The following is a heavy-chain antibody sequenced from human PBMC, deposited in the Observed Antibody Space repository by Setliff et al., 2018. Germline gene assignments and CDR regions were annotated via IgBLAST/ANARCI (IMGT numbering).Heavy chain of an antibody. Sequence: SVKVSCKASGGTFSTYGISWVRQAPGQGLEWMGGTIPIFGTTNYAQKFQGRVTIITDESTNTAYMEVSSLRSEDTAVYYCARDRYYNSWSGTSITAPHDASDIWGQGTMVTVSS. CDR1: GGTFSTYG. J-gene: IGHJ3*02. CDR3: ARDRYYNSWSGTSITAPHDASDI. CDR2: TIPIFGTT. V-gene: IGHV1-69*05. D-gene: IGHD3-3*01.